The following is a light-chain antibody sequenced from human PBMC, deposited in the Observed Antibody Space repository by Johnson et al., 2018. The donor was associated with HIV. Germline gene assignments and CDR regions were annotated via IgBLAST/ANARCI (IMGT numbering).Light chain of an antibody. CDR1: SSNIGNNY. CDR2: DNN. V-gene: IGLV1-51*01. Sequence: QSVLTQPPSVSAAPGQKVTISCSGSSSNIGNNYVAWYQQLPGTAPKLLIYDNNKRPSGIPDRFSGSKSGTSATLGITGLQTGDEADYYCGTWDSSLTLYVFGPGTKVTVL. J-gene: IGLJ1*01. CDR3: GTWDSSLTLYV.